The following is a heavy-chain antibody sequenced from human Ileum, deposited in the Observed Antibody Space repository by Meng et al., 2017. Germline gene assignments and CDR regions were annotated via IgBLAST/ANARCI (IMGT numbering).Heavy chain of an antibody. J-gene: IGHJ5*02. Sequence: QVKLRQWGAGLLKPSETLSLTCAVYGGSFSGYYWSWIRQPPGKGLEWIGEINHSGSTNYNPSLKSRVTISVDTSKNQFSLKLSSVTAADTAVYYCARQGYYDFWSGYRRTPSNWFDPWGQGTLVTVSS. CDR2: INHSGST. V-gene: IGHV4-34*02. CDR3: ARQGYYDFWSGYRRTPSNWFDP. D-gene: IGHD3-3*01. CDR1: GGSFSGYY.